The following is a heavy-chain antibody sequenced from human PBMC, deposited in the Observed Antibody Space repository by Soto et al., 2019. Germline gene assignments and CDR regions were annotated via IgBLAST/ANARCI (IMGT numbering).Heavy chain of an antibody. Sequence: PGGSLRLSCAASGFTFSTYWMSWVRQAPGTGLEWVAHINKDGSEEYYVDSVKGRFTISRDNSKSTLYLQMNSLRAEDTAVYYCGKGRSYYYYYGVDVWGQGTTVTVSS. V-gene: IGHV3-7*03. CDR1: GFTFSTYW. D-gene: IGHD1-26*01. CDR3: GKGRSYYYYYGVDV. J-gene: IGHJ6*02. CDR2: INKDGSEE.